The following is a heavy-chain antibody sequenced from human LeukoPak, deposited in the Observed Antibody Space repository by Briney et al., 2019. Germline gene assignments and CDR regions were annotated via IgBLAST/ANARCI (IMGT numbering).Heavy chain of an antibody. CDR1: GYTFTGYY. V-gene: IGHV1-2*02. D-gene: IGHD3-22*01. CDR2: INPNSGGT. Sequence: ASVKVSCKASGYTFTGYYMHWVRQPPGQGLEWMGWINPNSGGTHSAQKFQGRVTMTRDTSISTAYMELSRLRSDDTAVYFCTRDYYDSSGYYYGLNDYWGQGTLVTVSS. CDR3: TRDYYDSSGYYYGLNDY. J-gene: IGHJ4*02.